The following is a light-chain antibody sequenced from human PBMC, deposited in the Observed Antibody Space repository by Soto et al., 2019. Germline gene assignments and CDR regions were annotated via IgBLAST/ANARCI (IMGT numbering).Light chain of an antibody. Sequence: QSVLTQPASVSGSPGQSITISCTGTSSDVGNYNYVSWYQHHPGKAPKVMIYEVRNRPSGVSNRFSGSKSGNTASLTISGLQAEDDAEYYCSVYSSTKTRVFGTGTKGTAL. J-gene: IGLJ1*01. CDR3: SVYSSTKTRV. CDR2: EVR. CDR1: SSDVGNYNY. V-gene: IGLV2-14*01.